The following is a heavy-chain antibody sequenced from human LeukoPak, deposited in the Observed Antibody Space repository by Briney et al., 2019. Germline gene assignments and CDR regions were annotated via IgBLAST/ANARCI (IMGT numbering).Heavy chain of an antibody. J-gene: IGHJ4*02. Sequence: HTGGSLRLSCAAPGFTFSSYAMSWVRQAPGRGLEWVSAISGSGGSTKYADSVKGRFTISRDNSKNTLYLQMNGLRAEDTAVYYCATDSGYSYVDSWGQGTLVTVSS. CDR3: ATDSGYSYVDS. V-gene: IGHV3-23*01. D-gene: IGHD5-18*01. CDR2: ISGSGGST. CDR1: GFTFSSYA.